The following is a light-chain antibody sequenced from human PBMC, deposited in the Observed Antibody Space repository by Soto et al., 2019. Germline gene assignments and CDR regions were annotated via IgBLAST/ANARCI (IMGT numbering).Light chain of an antibody. J-gene: IGKJ4*01. CDR2: GAS. Sequence: ESLLTQSPGTLSLSPGERATLSCRASQSVSSSYLAWYQQKPGQAPRLLIYGASSRATGVPDRFSGSGSETDFTLTISRLEPEDFAVYYCQQYGSSPLTFGGGTKVDIK. CDR1: QSVSSSY. CDR3: QQYGSSPLT. V-gene: IGKV3-20*01.